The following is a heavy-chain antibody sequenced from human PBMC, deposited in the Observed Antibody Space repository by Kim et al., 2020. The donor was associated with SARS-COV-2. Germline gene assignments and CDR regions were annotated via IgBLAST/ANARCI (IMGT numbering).Heavy chain of an antibody. V-gene: IGHV4-34*01. J-gene: IGHJ4*02. D-gene: IGHD1-26*01. CDR3: ARGSIVGATSLLDY. CDR2: INHSGST. CDR1: GGSFSGYY. Sequence: SETLSLTCAVYGGSFSGYYWSWIRQPPGKGLEWIGEINHSGSTNYNPSLKSRVTISVDTSKNQFSLKLSSVTAADTAVYYCARGSIVGATSLLDYWGQGTLVTVSS.